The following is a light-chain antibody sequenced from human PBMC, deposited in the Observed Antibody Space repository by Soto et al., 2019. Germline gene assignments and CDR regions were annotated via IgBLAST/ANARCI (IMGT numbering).Light chain of an antibody. Sequence: EIVLTQSPATLSLSPGERATLSCRASQSVSSYLAWYQQKPGQAPRLLIYDASNRATGIPARFSGSGSGTDFTLTISSLQAEDVAVYYCQQYYSTLRTFGQGTKVEIK. CDR1: QSVSSY. V-gene: IGKV3-11*01. CDR2: DAS. J-gene: IGKJ1*01. CDR3: QQYYSTLRT.